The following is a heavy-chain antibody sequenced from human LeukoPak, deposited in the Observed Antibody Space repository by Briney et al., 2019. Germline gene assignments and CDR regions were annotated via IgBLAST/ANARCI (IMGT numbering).Heavy chain of an antibody. J-gene: IGHJ3*02. CDR3: ARVPSTIDAFDI. CDR2: INTSGTT. D-gene: IGHD5-24*01. V-gene: IGHV4-61*02. Sequence: SETLSLTCTVSGGPICSGSYFWSWIRQPAGKGPEWIGRINTSGTTNYNPSLKSRVTISVDTPKNQLFLKLSSVTAADTAVYYCARVPSTIDAFDIWGQGTMVTVSS. CDR1: GGPICSGSYF.